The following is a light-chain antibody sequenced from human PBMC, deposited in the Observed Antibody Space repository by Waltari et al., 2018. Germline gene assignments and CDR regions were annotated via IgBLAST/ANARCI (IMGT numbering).Light chain of an antibody. CDR2: ANT. V-gene: IGLV1-40*01. Sequence: QSVLTQPPSVSGAPGQRVTVSCTGSPSNTGAGYDVQWYQQFPGRAPKLVIYANTYRPSGVPDRFSATKFGSSASLAITGLQAEDEADYYCQSYDKILSAWVFGGGTKLTVL. CDR1: PSNTGAGYD. J-gene: IGLJ3*02. CDR3: QSYDKILSAWV.